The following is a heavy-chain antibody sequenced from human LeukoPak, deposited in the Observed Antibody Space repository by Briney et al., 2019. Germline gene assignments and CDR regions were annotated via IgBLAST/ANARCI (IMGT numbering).Heavy chain of an antibody. D-gene: IGHD3-3*01. CDR2: ISAYNGNT. Sequence: AVNVSCKASGYTFTSYGISWVRQAPGQGLDWMGWISAYNGNTNYAQKLQGRVTMTTDTSTSTAYMELRSLRSDDTAVSYCARDPTPYYDFWSGYRIPFDYWGQGTLVTVSS. CDR3: ARDPTPYYDFWSGYRIPFDY. V-gene: IGHV1-18*01. J-gene: IGHJ4*02. CDR1: GYTFTSYG.